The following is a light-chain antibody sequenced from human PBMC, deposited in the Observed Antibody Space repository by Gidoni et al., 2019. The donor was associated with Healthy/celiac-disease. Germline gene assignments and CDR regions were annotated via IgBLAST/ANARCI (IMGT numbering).Light chain of an antibody. J-gene: IGKJ5*01. CDR3: QQSYSTPT. Sequence: DIQMTQSPSSLSASVGDRDTITCRASQSISSYLNWYQQKPGKAPKLLIYAASSLQSGVPSRFSGSGSGTDFTLTISSLQPEDFATYYCQQSYSTPTFXXXTRLEIK. V-gene: IGKV1-39*01. CDR2: AAS. CDR1: QSISSY.